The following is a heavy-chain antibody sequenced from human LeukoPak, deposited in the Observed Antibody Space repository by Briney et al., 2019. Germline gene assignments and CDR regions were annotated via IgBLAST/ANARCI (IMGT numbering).Heavy chain of an antibody. D-gene: IGHD2-15*01. CDR2: IRGSGDTT. J-gene: IGHJ6*03. CDR1: GFTFSSYA. CDR3: AKDTTAWWYHRAYMDV. Sequence: SGGSLRLSCAASGFTFSSYAMSWVRQAPGGGLEWVSAIRGSGDTTYHADSVKGRFTISRDNSENRLSLQMDSLRAEDTAVYFCAKDTTAWWYHRAYMDVWGKGTTVTVSS. V-gene: IGHV3-23*01.